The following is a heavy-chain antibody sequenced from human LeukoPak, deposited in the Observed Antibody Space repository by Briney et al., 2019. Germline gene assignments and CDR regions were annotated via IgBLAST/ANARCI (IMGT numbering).Heavy chain of an antibody. Sequence: PGGSLRLSCAASGFTFSSYAMIWVRQAPGKGLEWVSAISSSGGSTYYADSVKGRFTISRDNSKNTLYLQMNSLRAEDTAVYYCAKDSIYSRGSGWYRDAFDIWGQGTMVTVSS. CDR2: ISSSGGST. V-gene: IGHV3-23*01. J-gene: IGHJ3*02. D-gene: IGHD6-19*01. CDR1: GFTFSSYA. CDR3: AKDSIYSRGSGWYRDAFDI.